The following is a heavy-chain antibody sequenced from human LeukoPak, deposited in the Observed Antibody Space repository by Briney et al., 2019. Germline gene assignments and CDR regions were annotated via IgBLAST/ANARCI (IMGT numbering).Heavy chain of an antibody. J-gene: IGHJ4*02. CDR1: GFTFSSYA. Sequence: GGSLRLSCAASGFTFSSYAMSWVRQAPGKGGEWVSPISGSGGSTYYADSVKGRFTISRDNSKNTLYLQMNSLRAEDTAVYYCARDHPYYGSGSYFDYWGQGTLVTVSS. CDR2: ISGSGGST. D-gene: IGHD3-10*01. V-gene: IGHV3-23*01. CDR3: ARDHPYYGSGSYFDY.